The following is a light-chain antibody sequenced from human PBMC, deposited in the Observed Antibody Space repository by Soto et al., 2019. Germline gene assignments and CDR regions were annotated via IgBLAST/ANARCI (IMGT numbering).Light chain of an antibody. CDR1: QTVNSDY. Sequence: ETVLTQSPGTVSLSPGERATLSCTTSQTVNSDYLAWYQQIPGQAPRLLIYGVFNRATGIPDRFSGSGSGTYFTLTISGLEPEDSAVYYCQHYDGSPRTFGQGTNLEI. V-gene: IGKV3-20*01. CDR3: QHYDGSPRT. CDR2: GVF. J-gene: IGKJ2*01.